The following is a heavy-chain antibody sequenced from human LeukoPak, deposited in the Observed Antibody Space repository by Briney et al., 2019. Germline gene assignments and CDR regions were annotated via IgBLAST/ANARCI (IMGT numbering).Heavy chain of an antibody. Sequence: GGSLRLSCAASGFTFSSYAMHWVRQAPGKGLEWVAVISYDGSNKYYADSVKGRFTISRDNSKNTLYLQMNSLRAEDTAVYYCASLMTTVTTNWFDPWGQGTLVTVSS. D-gene: IGHD4-11*01. CDR1: GFTFSSYA. CDR3: ASLMTTVTTNWFDP. V-gene: IGHV3-30-3*01. J-gene: IGHJ5*02. CDR2: ISYDGSNK.